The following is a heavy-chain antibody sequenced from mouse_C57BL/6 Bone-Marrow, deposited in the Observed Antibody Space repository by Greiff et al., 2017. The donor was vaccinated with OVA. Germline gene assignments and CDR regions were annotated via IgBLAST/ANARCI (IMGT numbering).Heavy chain of an antibody. D-gene: IGHD1-1*01. Sequence: VQLQQSGAELVKPGASVKMSCKASGYTFTSYWITWVKQRPGQGLEWIGDIYPGSGSTNYNEKFKSKATLTVDTSSSTAYMQLSSLTSEDSAVYYGARWHYYGSSEDFDYWGQGTTLTVSS. CDR2: IYPGSGST. J-gene: IGHJ2*01. CDR3: ARWHYYGSSEDFDY. CDR1: GYTFTSYW. V-gene: IGHV1-55*01.